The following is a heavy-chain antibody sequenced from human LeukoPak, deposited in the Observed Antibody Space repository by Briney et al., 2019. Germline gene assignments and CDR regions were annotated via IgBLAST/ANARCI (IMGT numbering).Heavy chain of an antibody. CDR3: ARASSYYDILTGYYPPSYTDY. D-gene: IGHD3-9*01. CDR1: GFTFSDYY. CDR2: ISSSSSYT. Sequence: GGSLRLSCAASGFTFSDYYMSWIRQAPGKGLEWVSYISSSSSYTNYADSVKGRFTISRDNAKNSLYLQMNSLRADDTAVYYCARASSYYDILTGYYPPSYTDYWGQGTLVTVSS. V-gene: IGHV3-11*05. J-gene: IGHJ4*02.